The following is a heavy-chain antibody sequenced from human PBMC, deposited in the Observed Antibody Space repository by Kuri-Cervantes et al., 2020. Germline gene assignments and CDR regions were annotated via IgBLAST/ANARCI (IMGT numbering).Heavy chain of an antibody. V-gene: IGHV2-5*01. CDR1: GFSLSTSGVG. J-gene: IGHJ4*02. D-gene: IGHD3-22*01. CDR2: IYWNDDK. CDR3: AHRYYDSSGYSFDY. Sequence: SGPTLVKPTQTLTLTCTFSGFSLSTSGVGVGWIRQPPGKALEWLALIYWNDDKVYSPSLQSRLTITKDTSKNQVVLTMTNMDPVDTATYYCAHRYYDSSGYSFDYWGQGTLVTVSS.